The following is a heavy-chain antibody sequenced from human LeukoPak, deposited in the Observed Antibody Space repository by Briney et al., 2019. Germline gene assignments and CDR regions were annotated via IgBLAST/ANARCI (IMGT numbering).Heavy chain of an antibody. CDR3: AKGPLRGTAAAIDY. CDR2: ISYDGRNI. V-gene: IGHV3-30*04. Sequence: PGGSLRLSCAASGFNFSRYAFYWVRQAPGKGLEWVAVISYDGRNIHYPDSVKGRFTISRDISTDTLWLQMDSLRTEDTAVYYCAKGPLRGTAAAIDYWGQGTLVTVSS. J-gene: IGHJ4*02. D-gene: IGHD2-2*01. CDR1: GFNFSRYA.